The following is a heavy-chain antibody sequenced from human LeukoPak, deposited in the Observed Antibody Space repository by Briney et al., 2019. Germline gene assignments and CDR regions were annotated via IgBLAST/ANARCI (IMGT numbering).Heavy chain of an antibody. V-gene: IGHV3-23*01. J-gene: IGHJ4*02. CDR3: AKGRDFWSGYYGY. CDR2: ISGSGGST. D-gene: IGHD3-3*01. Sequence: PGGSLRLSCAASGLTFSSYAMSWVRQAPGKGLEWVSAISGSGGSTYYADSVKGRFTISRDNSKNTLYLQMNSLRAEDTAVYYCAKGRDFWSGYYGYWGQGTLVTVSS. CDR1: GLTFSSYA.